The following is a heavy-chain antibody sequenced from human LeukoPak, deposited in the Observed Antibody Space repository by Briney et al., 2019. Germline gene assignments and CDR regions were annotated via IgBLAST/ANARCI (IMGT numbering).Heavy chain of an antibody. V-gene: IGHV3-7*01. Sequence: GGSLRLSCAASGFTFSSYWMSWVRQAPRKGLEWVANIKQDGSEKYYVDSVKGRFTISRDNAKNSLYLQMNSLRAEDTAVYYCVVVITLFAYWGQGTLVTVSS. CDR1: GFTFSSYW. J-gene: IGHJ4*02. CDR3: VVVITLFAY. D-gene: IGHD3-22*01. CDR2: IKQDGSEK.